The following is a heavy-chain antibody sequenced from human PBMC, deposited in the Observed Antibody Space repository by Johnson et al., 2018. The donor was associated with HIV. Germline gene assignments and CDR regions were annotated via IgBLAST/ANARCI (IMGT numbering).Heavy chain of an antibody. Sequence: SLLLSFSSSFFPFLLSSLHWVRQATGKGLEWVSHIGTAGDTYYPGSVKGRFTISRDNSKNTRYLQMNSLRAEDTAVYDCARGPGEQQLVLPDAFDIWGQGTMVTVSS. D-gene: IGHD6-13*01. CDR1: FFPFLLSS. CDR2: IGTAGDT. V-gene: IGHV3-13*01. J-gene: IGHJ3*02. CDR3: ARGPGEQQLVLPDAFDI.